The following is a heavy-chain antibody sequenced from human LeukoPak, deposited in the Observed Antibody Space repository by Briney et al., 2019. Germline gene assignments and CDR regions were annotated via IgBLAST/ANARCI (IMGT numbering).Heavy chain of an antibody. V-gene: IGHV3-48*03. CDR2: ISSSGSTI. CDR1: GFTFSSYE. D-gene: IGHD6-19*01. J-gene: IGHJ3*02. Sequence: GGSLRLSCAASGFTFSSYEMNWVRQAPGKGLERVSYISSSGSTIYYADSVKGRFTISRDNAKNSLYLQMNSLRAEDTAVYYCAVLIAVAGTGGGAFDIWGQGTMVTVSS. CDR3: AVLIAVAGTGGGAFDI.